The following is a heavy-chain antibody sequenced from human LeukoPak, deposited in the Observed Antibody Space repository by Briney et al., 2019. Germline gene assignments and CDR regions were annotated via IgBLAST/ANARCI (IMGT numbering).Heavy chain of an antibody. CDR1: GFTFSSYT. D-gene: IGHD6-25*01. CDR2: IGTSSTTM. Sequence: GGSLRLSCAASGFTFSSYTMNWVRQPPGKGLEWVSNIGTSSTTMYYADSVKGRFTISRDNAKNSLYLQMNSLRVDDTAVYYCARFAAGGSYYYYMDVWGKGTTVTASS. CDR3: ARFAAGGSYYYYMDV. V-gene: IGHV3-48*01. J-gene: IGHJ6*03.